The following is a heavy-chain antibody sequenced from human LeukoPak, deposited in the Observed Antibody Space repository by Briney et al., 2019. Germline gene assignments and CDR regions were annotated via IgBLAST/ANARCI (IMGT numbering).Heavy chain of an antibody. CDR1: GGSISSYY. CDR2: IYYSGST. Sequence: SETLSLTCTVSGGSISSYYWSWIRQPPGKGPEWIGYIYYSGSTNYNPSLKSRVTISVDTSKNQFSLKLSSVTAADTAVYYCARQRWLQHHIDYWGQGTLVTVSS. D-gene: IGHD5-24*01. J-gene: IGHJ4*02. CDR3: ARQRWLQHHIDY. V-gene: IGHV4-59*08.